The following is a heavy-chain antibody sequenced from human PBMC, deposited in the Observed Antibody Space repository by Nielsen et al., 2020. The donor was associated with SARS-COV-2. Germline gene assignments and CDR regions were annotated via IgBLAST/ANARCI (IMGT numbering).Heavy chain of an antibody. CDR1: GFIFSNYR. D-gene: IGHD3-22*01. CDR2: INPDESKT. CDR3: ARLWDDGYYFDTGPYDY. J-gene: IGHJ4*02. V-gene: IGHV3-74*03. Sequence: GESLKISCAASGFIFSNYRMHWVRQAPGQGLVWVSHINPDESKTTYADSVKGRFTISIDNAKNTLYLQMNSLRAEDTAVYYCARLWDDGYYFDTGPYDYWGQGTLVTVSS.